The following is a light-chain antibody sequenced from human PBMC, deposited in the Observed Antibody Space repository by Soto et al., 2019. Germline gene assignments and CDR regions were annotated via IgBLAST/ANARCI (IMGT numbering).Light chain of an antibody. V-gene: IGKV1-9*01. CDR3: QQRQSYPIT. CDR1: QGISSY. Sequence: DIQLTQSPSLLSASVGDRVTITCRASQGISSYLAWYQQRPGKAPNLLIHTASTLHSGVPSRFSGSGSATEFTLTISSLQPEDFATYYCQQRQSYPITVGQGTRLEIK. J-gene: IGKJ5*01. CDR2: TAS.